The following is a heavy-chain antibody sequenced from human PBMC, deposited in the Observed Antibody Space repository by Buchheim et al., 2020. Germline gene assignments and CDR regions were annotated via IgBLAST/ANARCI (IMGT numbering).Heavy chain of an antibody. D-gene: IGHD3-3*01. CDR2: LSGSGLST. CDR1: GFTVSNYA. J-gene: IGHJ4*02. Sequence: EVRLLESGGGLVQPGGSLRLSCAASGFTVSNYAMTWVRQAPGKGLECVSSLSGSGLSTYYADSVKGRFTVSRENSKNTLYRQMNSLRAEDTAVYYCGRIHYDFWSGFVSWGQGTL. CDR3: GRIHYDFWSGFVS. V-gene: IGHV3-23*01.